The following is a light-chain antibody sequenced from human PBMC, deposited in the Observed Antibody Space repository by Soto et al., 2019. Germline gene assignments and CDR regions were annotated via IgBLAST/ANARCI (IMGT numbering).Light chain of an antibody. CDR2: HAS. J-gene: IGKJ4*01. CDR1: QSISSD. CDR3: QPYNNSPPNT. Sequence: TQSPATLSVSPGEGATLSCRASQSISSDLAWYQQKPGQAPRLLIYHASTRATGIPARFSGSGSGTDFTLTISSLQSEDSEVYYCQPYNNSPPNTFGGGTKVDIK. V-gene: IGKV3-15*01.